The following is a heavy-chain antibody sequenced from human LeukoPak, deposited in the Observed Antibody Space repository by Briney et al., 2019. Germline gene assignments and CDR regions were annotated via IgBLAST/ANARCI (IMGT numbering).Heavy chain of an antibody. J-gene: IGHJ4*02. Sequence: GGSLRLSCAASGFTFSNYWMHWVRHAPGKGLVWVSRINSDGSSTSYADSVKGRFTISRDNAKNTLYMQMNSLRAEDTAVYYCARGLSDYYIVYWGQGTLVTVSS. CDR2: INSDGSST. CDR3: ARGLSDYYIVY. D-gene: IGHD3-3*01. CDR1: GFTFSNYW. V-gene: IGHV3-74*01.